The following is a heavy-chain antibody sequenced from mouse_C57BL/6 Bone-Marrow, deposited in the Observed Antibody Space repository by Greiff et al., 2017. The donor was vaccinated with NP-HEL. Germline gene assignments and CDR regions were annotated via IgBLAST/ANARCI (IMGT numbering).Heavy chain of an antibody. D-gene: IGHD1-1*01. CDR1: GYTFTSYW. CDR2: IDPSDSYT. CDR3: ARSVYYYGSPFAY. Sequence: QVQLQQPGAELVMPGASVKLSCKASGYTFTSYWMHWVKQRPGQGLEWIGEIDPSDSYTNYNQKFKGKSTLTVDKSSSTAYMQLSSLTSEDSAVYYCARSVYYYGSPFAYWGQGTTLTVSS. V-gene: IGHV1-69*01. J-gene: IGHJ2*01.